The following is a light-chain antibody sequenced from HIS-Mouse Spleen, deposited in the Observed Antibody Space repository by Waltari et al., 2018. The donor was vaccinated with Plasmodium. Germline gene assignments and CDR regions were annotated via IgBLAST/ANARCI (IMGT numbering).Light chain of an antibody. CDR1: AFPNNY. Sequence: SYELTQPPPVSVSPGQAARITSHGEAFPNNYASWYQQKSGQAPVLVLYEDSKRPSGIPERFSGSSSVTMATLTISGAQVEDEADYYCYSTDSSGNHRVFGGGTKLTVL. V-gene: IGLV3-10*01. J-gene: IGLJ3*02. CDR3: YSTDSSGNHRV. CDR2: EDS.